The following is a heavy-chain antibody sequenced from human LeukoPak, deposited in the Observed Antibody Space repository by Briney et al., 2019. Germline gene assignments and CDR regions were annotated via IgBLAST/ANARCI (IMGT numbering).Heavy chain of an antibody. V-gene: IGHV1-69*01. CDR2: IIPIFGTA. D-gene: IGHD3-22*01. Sequence: SVKVSCKASGGTFSSYAISWVRQAPGQGLEWMGGIIPIFGTANYAQKLQGRVTITADESTSTAYMELSSLRSEDTAVYYCARASTMIVVVSPFDYWGQGTLVTVSS. CDR1: GGTFSSYA. J-gene: IGHJ4*02. CDR3: ARASTMIVVVSPFDY.